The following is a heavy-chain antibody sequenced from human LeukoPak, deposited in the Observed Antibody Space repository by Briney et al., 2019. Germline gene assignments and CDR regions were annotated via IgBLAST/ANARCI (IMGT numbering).Heavy chain of an antibody. V-gene: IGHV1-46*01. J-gene: IGHJ4*02. CDR3: ARQGGYSSAIGMGY. D-gene: IGHD6-19*01. CDR1: GYTFTNHY. CDR2: INPSGGST. Sequence: VASVKVSCTASGYTFTNHYMYWVRQAPGQGLEWMGIINPSGGSTSYAQKFQGRVTMTRDTSTRTVYMEVSSLRSEDTAVYYCARQGGYSSAIGMGYWGQGTLVTVSS.